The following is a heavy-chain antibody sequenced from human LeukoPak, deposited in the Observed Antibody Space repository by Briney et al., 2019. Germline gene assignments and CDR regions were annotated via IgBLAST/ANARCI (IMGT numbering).Heavy chain of an antibody. CDR3: AKDYGTDDSGRRGYLDN. D-gene: IGHD3-10*01. CDR1: GFTFGHSG. J-gene: IGHJ4*02. CDR2: WYDGSEK. V-gene: IGHV3-33*06. Sequence: PGRSLRLSCAASGFTFGHSGMFWVRQAPGKGLEWVAIWYDGSEKYYADSVKGRFTISRDNSKNTLFLQMNSLRVEDTAVYYCAKDYGTDDSGRRGYLDNWGQGALVTVSS.